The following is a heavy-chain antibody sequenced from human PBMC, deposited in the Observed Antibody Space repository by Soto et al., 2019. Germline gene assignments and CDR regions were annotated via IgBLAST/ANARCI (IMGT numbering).Heavy chain of an antibody. Sequence: PSETLSLTCTVSGGSISSGDYYWSWIRQPPGKGLEWIGYIYYSGSTYYNPSLKSRVTISVDTSKNQFSLKLSSVTAADTAVYYCARTLVGATPADYWGQGTLVTVSS. CDR2: IYYSGST. J-gene: IGHJ4*02. CDR1: GGSISSGDYY. V-gene: IGHV4-30-4*01. CDR3: ARTLVGATPADY. D-gene: IGHD1-26*01.